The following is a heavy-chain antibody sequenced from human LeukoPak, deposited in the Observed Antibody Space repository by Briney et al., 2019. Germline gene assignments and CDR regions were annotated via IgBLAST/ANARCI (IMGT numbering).Heavy chain of an antibody. CDR1: GFTFSSYW. CDR3: TRDLMDYDVSTGLHHYYMDV. V-gene: IGHV3-74*01. CDR2: INGDGRNI. J-gene: IGHJ6*02. Sequence: GGSLRLSCVASGFTFSSYWMHWVRQDPRKGLAWVSRINGDGRNINYADSVRGRFTISRDNAKNTLYLQMNTLRVEDTAVYYCTRDLMDYDVSTGLHHYYMDVWGQGTTVTVSS. D-gene: IGHD3-9*01.